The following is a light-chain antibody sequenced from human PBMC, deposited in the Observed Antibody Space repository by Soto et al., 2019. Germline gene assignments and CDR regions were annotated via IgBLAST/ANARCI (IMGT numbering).Light chain of an antibody. CDR3: QQYGGWPRT. J-gene: IGKJ1*01. Sequence: EIVLTQSPATLYVSPWGRATLSCRASQNVMYNLAWYQQKPGQAPRLLVYGATTRATDAPPRFRGSGSGTEFSLTISSLQSEDCATYYCQQYGGWPRTFGQGSRVEIK. V-gene: IGKV3-15*01. CDR1: QNVMYN. CDR2: GAT.